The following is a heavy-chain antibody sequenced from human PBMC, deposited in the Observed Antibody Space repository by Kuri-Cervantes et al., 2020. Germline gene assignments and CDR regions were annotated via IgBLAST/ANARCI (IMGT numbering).Heavy chain of an antibody. J-gene: IGHJ6*02. V-gene: IGHV1-46*01. Sequence: ASVKVSCKASGYTFTSYYMHWVRQAPGQGLEWMGIINPSGGSTNYAQKFQGRVTMTTDTSTSTAYMELRSLRSDDTAVYYCARVGIVGARYYYGMDVWGQGTTVTVSS. CDR2: INPSGGST. CDR3: ARVGIVGARYYYGMDV. CDR1: GYTFTSYY. D-gene: IGHD1-26*01.